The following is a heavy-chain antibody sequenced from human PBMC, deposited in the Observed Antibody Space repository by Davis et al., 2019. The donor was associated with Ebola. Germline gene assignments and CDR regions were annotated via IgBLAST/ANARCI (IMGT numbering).Heavy chain of an antibody. CDR2: INPKSGDT. V-gene: IGHV1-2*06. CDR3: ARETVMPLVRALDY. J-gene: IGHJ4*02. D-gene: IGHD4-17*01. Sequence: ASVKVSCKASGYTFTDYHIHWVRQAPGQGLEWMGRINPKSGDTIYAQNFQGRVTMTRDTSISTAYMELSRLRSDDTAVYYCARETVMPLVRALDYWGQGTLVPVSS. CDR1: GYTFTDYH.